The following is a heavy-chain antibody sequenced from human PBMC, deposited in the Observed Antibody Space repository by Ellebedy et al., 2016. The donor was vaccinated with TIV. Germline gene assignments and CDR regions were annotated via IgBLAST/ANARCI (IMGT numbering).Heavy chain of an antibody. D-gene: IGHD6-19*01. CDR2: ISAYNGTT. V-gene: IGHV1-18*01. Sequence: ASVKVSCKGSHYTFSSYGLSWVRQAPGQGLEWMGWISAYNGTTTYAQKPQGRVTMTTDTSTSTAYMELRSLRSDDTAVYFCAREAVAGMFYFDSWGQGTLVTVSS. CDR1: HYTFSSYG. CDR3: AREAVAGMFYFDS. J-gene: IGHJ4*02.